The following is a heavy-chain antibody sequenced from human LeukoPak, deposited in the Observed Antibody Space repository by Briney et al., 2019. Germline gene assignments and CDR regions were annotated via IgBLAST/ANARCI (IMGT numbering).Heavy chain of an antibody. CDR2: ISWNSGSI. J-gene: IGHJ3*02. CDR3: AKDVRLSIAAAGRAFDI. CDR1: GFTFDDYA. D-gene: IGHD6-13*01. Sequence: PGGSLRLSCAASGFTFDDYAMHWVRQAPGKGLEWVSGISWNSGSIGYADSVKGRFTISRDNAKNSLYLQMNSLRAEDTALYYCAKDVRLSIAAAGRAFDIWGQGTMVTVSS. V-gene: IGHV3-9*01.